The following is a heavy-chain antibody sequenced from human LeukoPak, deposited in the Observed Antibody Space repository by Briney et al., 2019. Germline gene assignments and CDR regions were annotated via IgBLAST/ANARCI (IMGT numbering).Heavy chain of an antibody. V-gene: IGHV4-61*02. CDR2: IYARGNT. D-gene: IGHD2-2*01. CDR1: GGTISTVGYY. J-gene: IGHJ3*02. Sequence: SQPLSLTCSVSGGTISTVGYYWSWTRQPAGKGLEWIGGIYARGNTNYNPSLASRVAMSLDTSKNQFSLKVTAVTAADTAVYSCVRDRSSGDAFDIWGPGTVVTVSS. CDR3: VRDRSSGDAFDI.